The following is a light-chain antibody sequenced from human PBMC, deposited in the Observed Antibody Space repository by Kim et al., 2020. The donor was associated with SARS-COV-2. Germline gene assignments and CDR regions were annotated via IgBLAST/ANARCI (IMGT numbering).Light chain of an antibody. Sequence: GQGVTISCSGCSSNIGSNYVYWYQQLPGAAPTHLIYRNNQRPSGVADRFSGSKSGTSASLAISGLRSEDEADYYCAAWDDSLSGLVFGGGTQLTVL. CDR1: SSNIGSNY. CDR3: AAWDDSLSGLV. V-gene: IGLV1-47*01. CDR2: RNN. J-gene: IGLJ2*01.